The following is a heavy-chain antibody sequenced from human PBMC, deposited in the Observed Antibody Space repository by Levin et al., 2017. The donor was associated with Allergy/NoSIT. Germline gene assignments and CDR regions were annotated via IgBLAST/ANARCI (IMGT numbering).Heavy chain of an antibody. D-gene: IGHD3-3*01. Sequence: LSLTCAASGFTFSSSWMSWVRQAPGKGLEWVANIKQDGSEKYYVDSVKGRFTISRDNAKNSLYLQMNSLRAEDTAVYYCAGSGAALRYYYYYMDVWGKGTTVTVSS. CDR3: AGSGAALRYYYYYMDV. CDR1: GFTFSSSW. CDR2: IKQDGSEK. V-gene: IGHV3-7*01. J-gene: IGHJ6*03.